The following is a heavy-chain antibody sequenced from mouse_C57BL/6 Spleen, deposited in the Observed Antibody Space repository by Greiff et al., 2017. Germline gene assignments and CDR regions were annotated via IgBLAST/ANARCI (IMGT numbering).Heavy chain of an antibody. CDR1: GYTFTSYW. J-gene: IGHJ4*01. CDR2: IKPSSGYT. V-gene: IGHV1-7*01. Sequence: VKLMVSGAELAKPGASVKLSCKASGYTFTSYWMHWVKQRPGQGREWIGYIKPSSGYTKYNQKFKDKATLSADKSSSTAYMQLSSLTYEDSAVYYCARSAQATDYYAMDYWGQGTSVTVSS. CDR3: ARSAQATDYYAMDY. D-gene: IGHD3-2*02.